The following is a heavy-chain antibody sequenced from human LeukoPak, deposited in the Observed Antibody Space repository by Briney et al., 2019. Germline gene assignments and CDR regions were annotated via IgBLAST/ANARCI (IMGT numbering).Heavy chain of an antibody. J-gene: IGHJ3*02. CDR2: MYYSGST. CDR1: GDSISSYY. D-gene: IGHD3-22*01. V-gene: IGHV4-59*12. Sequence: SETLSLTCTVSGDSISSYYWSWIRQPPGKGLEWIGYMYYSGSTNYNPSLKSRVTISVDTSKNQFSLKLSSVTAADTAVYYCARDYYYDSSGYPPDAFDIWGQGTMVTVSS. CDR3: ARDYYYDSSGYPPDAFDI.